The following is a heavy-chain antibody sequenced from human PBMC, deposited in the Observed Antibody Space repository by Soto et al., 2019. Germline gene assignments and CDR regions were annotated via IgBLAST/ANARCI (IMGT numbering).Heavy chain of an antibody. J-gene: IGHJ6*03. Sequence: LETLSLTCTVYGGSISSYYWSWIRQPPGKGLEWIGYIYYSGSTNYNPSLKSRVTISVDTSKNQFSLKLSSVTAADTAVYYCARLGNYVHYYYYYYMDVWGKGTTVT. CDR3: ARLGNYVHYYYYYYMDV. V-gene: IGHV4-59*08. CDR1: GGSISSYY. CDR2: IYYSGST. D-gene: IGHD1-7*01.